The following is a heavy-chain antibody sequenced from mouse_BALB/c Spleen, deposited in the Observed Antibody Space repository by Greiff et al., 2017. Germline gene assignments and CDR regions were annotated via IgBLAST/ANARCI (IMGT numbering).Heavy chain of an antibody. CDR1: GFSLPTYG. V-gene: IGHV2-2*02. J-gene: IGHJ4*01. CDR3: AIYGSSYDAMDY. D-gene: IGHD1-1*01. CDR2: IWSGGST. Sequence: VKLMESGPGLVQPPQSLSITSTVPGFSLPTYGVHWVRQSPGKGLEWLGVIWSGGSTDYNAAFISRLSISKDNSKSQVFFKMNSLQANDTAIYYCAIYGSSYDAMDYWGQGTSVTVSS.